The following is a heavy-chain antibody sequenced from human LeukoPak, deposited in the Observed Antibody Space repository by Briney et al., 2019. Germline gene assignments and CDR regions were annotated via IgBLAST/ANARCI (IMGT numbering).Heavy chain of an antibody. J-gene: IGHJ4*02. Sequence: PGGSLRLSCAASGFTFSSYGIHWVRQAPGKGLEWVAVISYDGSYKFYAGSVKDRFTISRDSSKNTLYLQMNSLRAEDTAVYYCAKDPFDYWGQGTLVTVSS. CDR2: ISYDGSYK. CDR1: GFTFSSYG. CDR3: AKDPFDY. V-gene: IGHV3-30*18.